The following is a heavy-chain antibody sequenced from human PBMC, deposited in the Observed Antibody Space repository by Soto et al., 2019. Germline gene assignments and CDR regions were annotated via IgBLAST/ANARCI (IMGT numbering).Heavy chain of an antibody. CDR1: GFTFDDYG. V-gene: IGHV3-20*04. CDR2: INWNGNSI. CDR3: ARDRSQRLVKDVFDL. J-gene: IGHJ3*01. D-gene: IGHD6-13*01. Sequence: EVQLVESGGGVVRPGGSLRLACTASGFTFDDYGMSWVRQAPGKGLEWVFAINWNGNSIGYADSVKGRFTISRDNAKNSLYLQMNSLRVEDTALYYCARDRSQRLVKDVFDLWGQGTMVTVSS.